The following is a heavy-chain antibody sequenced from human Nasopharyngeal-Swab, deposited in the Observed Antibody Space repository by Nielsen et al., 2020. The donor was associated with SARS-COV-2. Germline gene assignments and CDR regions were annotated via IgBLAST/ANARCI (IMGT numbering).Heavy chain of an antibody. CDR2: IHYSGST. CDR1: GGSISSSSYY. V-gene: IGHV4-39*01. D-gene: IGHD3-3*01. CDR3: ARRVGGFLEWIFAHDI. Sequence: SETLSLTCTVSGGSISSSSYYWGWHRQPPGKGLEWIRSIHYSGSTYYNPSLKSRVTISVDTSKNQFSLKLSSVTAADTAVYYCARRVGGFLEWIFAHDIWGQGTMVTVSS. J-gene: IGHJ3*02.